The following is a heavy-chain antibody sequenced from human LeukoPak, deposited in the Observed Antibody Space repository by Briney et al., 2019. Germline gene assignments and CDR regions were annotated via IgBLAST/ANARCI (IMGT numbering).Heavy chain of an antibody. CDR3: AREGPRVYYDSSGTFDY. Sequence: SVKVSCKASGGTFSSYAISWVRQAPGQGLEWMGRIIPILGIANYAQKFQGRVTITADKSTSTAYMELSSLRSEGTAVYYCAREGPRVYYDSSGTFDYWGQGTLVTVSS. J-gene: IGHJ4*02. V-gene: IGHV1-69*04. CDR2: IIPILGIA. CDR1: GGTFSSYA. D-gene: IGHD3-22*01.